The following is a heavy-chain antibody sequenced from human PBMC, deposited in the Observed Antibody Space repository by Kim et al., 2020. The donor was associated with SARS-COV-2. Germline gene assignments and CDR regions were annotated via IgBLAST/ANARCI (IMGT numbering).Heavy chain of an antibody. V-gene: IGHV3-33*06. J-gene: IGHJ4*02. CDR2: IWYDGSNK. Sequence: GGSLRLSCAASGFTFSSYGMHWVRQAPGKGLEWVAVIWYDGSNKYYADSVKGRFTISRDNSKNTLYLQMNSLRAEDTAVYYCAKALTGYYYFDYWGQGTLVTVSS. CDR1: GFTFSSYG. CDR3: AKALTGYYYFDY. D-gene: IGHD3-9*01.